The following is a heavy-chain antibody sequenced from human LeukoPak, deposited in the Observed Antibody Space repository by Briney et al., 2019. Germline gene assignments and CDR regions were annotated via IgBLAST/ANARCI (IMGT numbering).Heavy chain of an antibody. CDR2: ISGSGGST. Sequence: PEGSLRLSCATSGFTFSSYAMSWVRQAPGKGLEWVSAISGSGGSTYYADSVKGRFTISRDNSKNTLYLQMNSLRAEDTAVYYCAKDLSIVVVVAATGGFDYWGQGTLVTVSS. J-gene: IGHJ4*02. CDR3: AKDLSIVVVVAATGGFDY. V-gene: IGHV3-23*01. CDR1: GFTFSSYA. D-gene: IGHD2-15*01.